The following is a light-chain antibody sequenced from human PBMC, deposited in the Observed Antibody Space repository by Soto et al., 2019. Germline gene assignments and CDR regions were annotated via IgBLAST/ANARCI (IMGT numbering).Light chain of an antibody. Sequence: DIQMTQSPFSLAASVGDRVTISCRSSQSIDTFLNWYRHKPGKAPELLIFGASRLHSGVPSRFSGGGSGTEFTLNISSLQPEDFATYYCQQTVSTLALTFGGGTKVEI. CDR2: GAS. V-gene: IGKV1-39*01. CDR3: QQTVSTLALT. J-gene: IGKJ4*01. CDR1: QSIDTF.